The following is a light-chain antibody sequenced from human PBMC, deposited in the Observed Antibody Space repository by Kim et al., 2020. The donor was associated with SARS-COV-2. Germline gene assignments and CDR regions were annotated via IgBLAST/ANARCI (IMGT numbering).Light chain of an antibody. CDR2: WAS. V-gene: IGKV4-1*01. CDR3: QQYYSPPYT. CDR1: QSVLYSSNNKAY. Sequence: ATINCKSSQSVLYSSNNKAYLAWYQQKPGQPPKLLIYWASTRESGVPDRFSGSESGTDFTLTISSLQAEDVAIYYCQQYYSPPYTFGRGTKLEI. J-gene: IGKJ2*01.